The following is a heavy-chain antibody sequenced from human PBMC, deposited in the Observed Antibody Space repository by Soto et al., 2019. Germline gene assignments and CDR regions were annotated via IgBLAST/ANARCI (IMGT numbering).Heavy chain of an antibody. J-gene: IGHJ4*02. D-gene: IGHD1-1*01. V-gene: IGHV3-66*01. CDR2: IYSGGST. CDR1: GFSVSSNY. CDR3: ARVPGSR. Sequence: DVQLVESGGGLVQPGGSLRLSCAASGFSVSSNYMSWVRQAPGKGLEWVSFIYSGGSTYSADSVKGRFTISRDNSMNTMYLQMNSLRAEDTAVYYCARVPGSRWGQGTLVTVSS.